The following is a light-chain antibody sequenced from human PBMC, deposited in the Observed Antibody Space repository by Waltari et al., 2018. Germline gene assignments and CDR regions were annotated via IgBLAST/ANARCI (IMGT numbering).Light chain of an antibody. Sequence: HSALTPPASVSGSPGQSITISCTGTTSDILSYDYVAWYQQHPAKVPKLLIYDVESRPSWFSNRFSGSKSGNTASLTISGLQAEDEADYYCASYTSTPTLVVFGGGTKVTVL. CDR3: ASYTSTPTLVV. V-gene: IGLV2-14*03. CDR2: DVE. J-gene: IGLJ2*01. CDR1: TSDILSYDY.